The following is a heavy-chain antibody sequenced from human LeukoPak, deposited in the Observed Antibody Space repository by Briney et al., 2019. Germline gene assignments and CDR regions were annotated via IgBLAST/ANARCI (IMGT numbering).Heavy chain of an antibody. CDR3: ARDAGDTAMVLDY. V-gene: IGHV3-21*01. J-gene: IGHJ4*02. Sequence: GGSLRLSCAASGFTFSSYSMSWVRQAPGKGLGWVSSISSSSSYIYYADSVKGRFTISRDNAKNSLYLQMNSLRAEDTAVYYCARDAGDTAMVLDYWGQGTLVTISS. CDR2: ISSSSSYI. CDR1: GFTFSSYS. D-gene: IGHD5-18*01.